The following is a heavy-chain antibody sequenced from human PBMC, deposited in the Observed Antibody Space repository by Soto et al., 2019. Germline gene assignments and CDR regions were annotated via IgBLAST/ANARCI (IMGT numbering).Heavy chain of an antibody. CDR2: ITGAGDST. Sequence: PGGSLRLSCAASGFTFDNYGMSWVRQAPGKGLEWIGAITGAGDSTYNADSVKGRFTISRDNSKKTVYLQVDSLRVEDTAVYYCAKGHSDSFGNYDSFGMDVWGQGTTVTVSS. D-gene: IGHD4-4*01. J-gene: IGHJ6*02. CDR1: GFTFDNYG. V-gene: IGHV3-23*01. CDR3: AKGHSDSFGNYDSFGMDV.